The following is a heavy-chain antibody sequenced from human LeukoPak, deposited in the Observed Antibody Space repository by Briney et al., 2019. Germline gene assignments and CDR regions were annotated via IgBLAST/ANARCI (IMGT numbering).Heavy chain of an antibody. Sequence: GGSLRLSCAASGFTVSSNYMSWVRQAPGKGLEWVSVIYSGGSTYYADSVKGRFTISRDNAKNSLYLQMNSLGAEDTAVYYCARPYDTRGYFPDYWGQGTLVTVSS. CDR2: IYSGGST. J-gene: IGHJ4*02. CDR1: GFTVSSNY. CDR3: ARPYDTRGYFPDY. D-gene: IGHD3-22*01. V-gene: IGHV3-53*01.